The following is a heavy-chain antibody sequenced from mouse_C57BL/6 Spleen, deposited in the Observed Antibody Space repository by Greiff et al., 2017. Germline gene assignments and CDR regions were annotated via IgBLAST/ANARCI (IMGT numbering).Heavy chain of an antibody. CDR1: GYTFTDYY. D-gene: IGHD2-3*01. J-gene: IGHJ3*01. CDR3: ARRDDGYSWFAY. CDR2: INPYNGGT. Sequence: EVKLVESGPVLVKPGASVKMSCKASGYTFTDYYMNWVKQSHGKSLEWIGVINPYNGGTSYNQKFKGKATLTVDKSSSTAYMELNSLTSEDSAVYYCARRDDGYSWFAYWGQGTLVTVSA. V-gene: IGHV1-19*01.